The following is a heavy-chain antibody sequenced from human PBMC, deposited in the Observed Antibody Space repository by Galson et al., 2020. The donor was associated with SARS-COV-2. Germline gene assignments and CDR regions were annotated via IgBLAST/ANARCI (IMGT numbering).Heavy chain of an antibody. CDR3: ARGYCSGGSCFFDY. D-gene: IGHD2-15*01. CDR2: IIPILGIA. V-gene: IGHV1-69*02. CDR1: GGTFSSYT. J-gene: IGHJ4*02. Sequence: SVKVSCKASGGTFSSYTISWVRQAPGQGLAWMGRIIPILGIANYAQKFQGRVTITADKSTSTAYMELSSLRSEDTAVYYCARGYCSGGSCFFDYWGQGTLVTVSS.